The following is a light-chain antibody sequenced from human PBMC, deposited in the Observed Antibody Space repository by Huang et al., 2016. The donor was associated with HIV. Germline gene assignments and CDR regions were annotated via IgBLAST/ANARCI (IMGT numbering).Light chain of an antibody. CDR1: QSISTW. CDR2: KAS. CDR3: QQYSAYSWT. J-gene: IGKJ1*01. V-gene: IGKV1-5*03. Sequence: DIQMTQSPSTLSASVGDRVTITCRASQSISTWLAWYQQKPGKAPKLLIYKASNLEDGVPSRFSVSGSGTEFTLTISSLQPDDFATYYCQQYSAYSWTFGQGTKVDIK.